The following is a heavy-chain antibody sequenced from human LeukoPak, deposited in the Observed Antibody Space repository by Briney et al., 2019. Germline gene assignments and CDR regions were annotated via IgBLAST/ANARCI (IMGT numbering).Heavy chain of an antibody. CDR2: IKSKTDGGTT. J-gene: IGHJ4*02. CDR1: GFTFTNAW. V-gene: IGHV3-15*01. CDR3: TTGRSGGSCPY. Sequence: GGSLRLSCAASGFTFTNAWMSWVRQAPGKGLEWVGRIKSKTDGGTTDYAAPVKGRFTISRGDSKNTLYLEMNSLKIEDTAVYYCTTGRSGGSCPYWGQGTLVTVSS. D-gene: IGHD2-15*01.